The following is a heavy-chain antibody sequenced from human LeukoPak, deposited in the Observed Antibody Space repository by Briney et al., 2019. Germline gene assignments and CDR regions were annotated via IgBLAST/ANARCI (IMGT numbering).Heavy chain of an antibody. CDR1: GFTFSSYA. CDR2: ISGSSDST. Sequence: PGGSLRLSCAASGFTFSSYAMSWVRQAPRQGLYWISAISGSSDSTYYADSVKGRFTISRDNSKNTLYLQMNSLRAEDTALYYCAKAWGAFASGFPVDYWGQGALVTVSS. J-gene: IGHJ4*02. CDR3: AKAWGAFASGFPVDY. V-gene: IGHV3-23*01. D-gene: IGHD3-22*01.